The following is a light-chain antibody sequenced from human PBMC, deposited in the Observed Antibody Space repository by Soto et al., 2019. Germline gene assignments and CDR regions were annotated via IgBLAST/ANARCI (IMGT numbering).Light chain of an antibody. V-gene: IGKV3-20*01. CDR2: GTS. CDR3: QQYGSSPLVT. J-gene: IGKJ4*01. CDR1: EGLISSY. Sequence: EIVLTQSPVTLSLSPGDRATLSCRASEGLISSYLSWYQQKPGQAPRLLIYGTSNRATGIPGRFSGSGSGTDFTLTISSLEPEDFAVYYCQQYGSSPLVTFGRGTKVEIX.